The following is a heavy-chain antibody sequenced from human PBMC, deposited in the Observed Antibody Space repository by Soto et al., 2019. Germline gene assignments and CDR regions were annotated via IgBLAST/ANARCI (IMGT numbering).Heavy chain of an antibody. CDR1: GFTFSTYW. Sequence: GGSLRLSCAASGFTFSTYWMDWVRQTPGKGLECVANINQDGSEKNCVDSVKGRFTIYRDNAKNSLYLQMSSLTAEDSALYYCSRSLNSWGQGTLVTVYS. CDR2: INQDGSEK. J-gene: IGHJ4*02. V-gene: IGHV3-7*01. CDR3: SRSLNS.